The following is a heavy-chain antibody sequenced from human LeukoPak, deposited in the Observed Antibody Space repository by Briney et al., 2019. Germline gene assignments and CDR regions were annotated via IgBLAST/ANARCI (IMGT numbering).Heavy chain of an antibody. J-gene: IGHJ4*02. D-gene: IGHD3-22*01. V-gene: IGHV3-30*10. CDR2: ISYAGSNK. Sequence: PGGSLRLSCAASGFIFNDYAMHWVRQAPGKGLEWVAVISYAGSNKYYTDSVEGRFTISRDNSKSTLYLQMNSLRPGDTAVYFCARVGISGYYYALDYWGQGALVTASS. CDR1: GFIFNDYA. CDR3: ARVGISGYYYALDY.